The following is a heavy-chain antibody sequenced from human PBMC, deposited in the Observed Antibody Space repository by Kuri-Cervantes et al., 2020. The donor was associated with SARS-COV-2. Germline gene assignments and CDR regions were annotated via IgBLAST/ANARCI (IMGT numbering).Heavy chain of an antibody. CDR3: AREEYCSSTSCYKSSWFDP. CDR2: IYHSGST. D-gene: IGHD2-2*02. Sequence: SQTLSLTCAVSGYSISSGYYWGWIRQPPGKGLEWIGSIYHSGSTNYNPSLKSRVTISVDTSKNQFSLKLSSVTAADTAVYYCAREEYCSSTSCYKSSWFDPWGQGTLVTVSS. J-gene: IGHJ5*02. V-gene: IGHV4-38-2*02. CDR1: GYSISSGYY.